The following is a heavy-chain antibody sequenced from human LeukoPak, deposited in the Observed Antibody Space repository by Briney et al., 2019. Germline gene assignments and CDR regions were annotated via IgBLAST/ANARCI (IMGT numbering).Heavy chain of an antibody. Sequence: SETLSLTCTGSGGSISSYYWSWIRQPPGKGLEWIGYIYYSGSTNYNPSLKSRVTISVDTSKNQFSLKLSSVTAADTAVYYCARGGWMATTPFDYWGQGTLVTVSS. CDR1: GGSISSYY. CDR3: ARGGWMATTPFDY. CDR2: IYYSGST. J-gene: IGHJ4*02. D-gene: IGHD5-24*01. V-gene: IGHV4-59*01.